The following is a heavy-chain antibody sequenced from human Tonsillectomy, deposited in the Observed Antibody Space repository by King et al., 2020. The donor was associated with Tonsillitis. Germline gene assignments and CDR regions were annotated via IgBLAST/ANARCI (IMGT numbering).Heavy chain of an antibody. CDR3: ARLTVEYSSGWRYGGFEY. D-gene: IGHD6-25*01. CDR2: ISSSNNYI. J-gene: IGHJ4*02. Sequence: VQLVESGGGLVKPGGSLRLSCAVSGFIFSDYSMNWVRQAPGKGLEWVSSISSSNNYIYYADSVKGRFTISRDNAKKSLYLQMNSLRAEDTAVYYCARLTVEYSSGWRYGGFEYWGQGTLVTVSS. CDR1: GFIFSDYS. V-gene: IGHV3-21*01.